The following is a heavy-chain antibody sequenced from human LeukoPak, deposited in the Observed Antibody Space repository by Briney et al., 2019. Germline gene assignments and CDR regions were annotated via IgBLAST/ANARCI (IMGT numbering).Heavy chain of an antibody. D-gene: IGHD4-23*01. V-gene: IGHV4-59*01. Sequence: SETLSLTCTVSGGSISSYYWSWIRQPPGKGLEWIGYIYYSGSTNYNPSLKSRVTISVDTSKNQFSLKLSSVTAADTAVYYCARVFLYGGSPGQNWFDPWGQGTLVTVSS. CDR1: GGSISSYY. CDR3: ARVFLYGGSPGQNWFDP. CDR2: IYYSGST. J-gene: IGHJ5*02.